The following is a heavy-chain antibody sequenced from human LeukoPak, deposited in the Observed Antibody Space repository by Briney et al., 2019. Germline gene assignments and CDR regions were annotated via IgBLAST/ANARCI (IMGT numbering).Heavy chain of an antibody. V-gene: IGHV1-18*04. CDR3: ARELLVGATRGAFDI. CDR2: ISAYNGNT. J-gene: IGHJ3*02. CDR1: GYTFTGYY. D-gene: IGHD1-26*01. Sequence: ASVKVSCKASGYTFTGYYMHWVRQAPGQGLEWMGWISAYNGNTNYAQKVQGRVTMTTDTSTSTAYMELRSLRSDDTAVYYCARELLVGATRGAFDIWGQGTMVTVSS.